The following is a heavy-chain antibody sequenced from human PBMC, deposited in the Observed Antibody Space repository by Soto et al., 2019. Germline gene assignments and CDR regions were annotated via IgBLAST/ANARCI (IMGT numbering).Heavy chain of an antibody. CDR1: GGSFSGYY. J-gene: IGHJ4*02. V-gene: IGHV4-34*01. CDR2: INHSGGT. Sequence: SETLSLTCAVSGGSFSGYYWSWIRQSPGKGLEWIGDINHSGGTNYNPSLKSRVTISGDTSRSQFSLKLSSVTAADTAVYYCARISKPWCSGGKCYSGHIDYWGQGTLVTVSS. CDR3: ARISKPWCSGGKCYSGHIDY. D-gene: IGHD2-15*01.